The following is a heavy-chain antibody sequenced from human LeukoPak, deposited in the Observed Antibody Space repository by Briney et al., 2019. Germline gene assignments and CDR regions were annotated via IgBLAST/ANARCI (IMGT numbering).Heavy chain of an antibody. CDR3: ARENSGSYRAFDY. CDR1: GGSISSYY. J-gene: IGHJ4*02. Sequence: SSETLSLTCTVSGGSISSYYWSWIRQPAGKGLEWIGRIYTSGSTNYNASLKSRVSMSVDTSKNQFSLKLSSVTAADTAVFYCARENSGSYRAFDYWGQGTLVTVSS. CDR2: IYTSGST. V-gene: IGHV4-4*07. D-gene: IGHD1-26*01.